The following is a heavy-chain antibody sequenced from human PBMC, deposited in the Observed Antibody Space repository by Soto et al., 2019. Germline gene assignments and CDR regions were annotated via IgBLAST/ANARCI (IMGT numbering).Heavy chain of an antibody. J-gene: IGHJ3*02. D-gene: IGHD6-19*01. V-gene: IGHV1-18*01. CDR2: FSAYNGNT. CDR1: GYTFTNYG. Sequence: ASVKVSCKASGYTFTNYGITWVRQAPGQGLEWMGWFSAYNGNTNYAQKLQGRVTMTTDTSTSTAYMELRSLRSDDTAVYYCARDLLPQQWLVNAFDIWGQGTMVTVSS. CDR3: ARDLLPQQWLVNAFDI.